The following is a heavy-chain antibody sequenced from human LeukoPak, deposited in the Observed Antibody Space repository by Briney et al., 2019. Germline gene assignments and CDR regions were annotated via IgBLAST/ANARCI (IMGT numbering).Heavy chain of an antibody. D-gene: IGHD4-23*01. J-gene: IGHJ2*01. CDR2: IYYSGST. CDR3: ARDRYTVVSWYFDL. CDR1: GGFISSGGYY. V-gene: IGHV4-31*03. Sequence: PSETLSLTCTVSGGFISSGGYYWSWIRQHPGKGLEWIGYIYYSGSTYYNPSLKSRVTISVDTSKNQFSLKLSSVTAADTAVYYCARDRYTVVSWYFDLWGRGTLVTVSS.